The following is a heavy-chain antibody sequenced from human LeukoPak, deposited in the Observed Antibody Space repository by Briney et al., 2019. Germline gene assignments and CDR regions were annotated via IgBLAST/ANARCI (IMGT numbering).Heavy chain of an antibody. CDR3: ARGLGGLIRPGNVDYYHMDV. CDR1: GGTFSSYV. J-gene: IGHJ6*03. CDR2: FIPIFGTP. V-gene: IGHV1-69*13. D-gene: IGHD3-16*01. Sequence: SVKVSCKASGGTFSSYVISWVRQAPGQGLEWVGGFIPIFGTPDYAQKFQGRVTFTADESTGTAYMELSSLRSEDTAVYYCARGLGGLIRPGNVDYYHMDVWGKGTTVIVSS.